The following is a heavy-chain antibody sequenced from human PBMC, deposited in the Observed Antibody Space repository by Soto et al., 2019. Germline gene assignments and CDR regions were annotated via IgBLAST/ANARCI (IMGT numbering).Heavy chain of an antibody. D-gene: IGHD3-9*01. CDR3: ARGREYYDILTGYYSDYYYYTDV. V-gene: IGHV1-8*01. CDR1: GYTFTSYD. J-gene: IGHJ6*03. Sequence: ASVKVSCKASGYTFTSYDINWVRQATGQGLEWMGWMNPNSGNTGYAQKFQGRVTMTRNTSIGTAYMELSSLRSEDTAVYYCARGREYYDILTGYYSDYYYYTDVWGKGTTVTVSS. CDR2: MNPNSGNT.